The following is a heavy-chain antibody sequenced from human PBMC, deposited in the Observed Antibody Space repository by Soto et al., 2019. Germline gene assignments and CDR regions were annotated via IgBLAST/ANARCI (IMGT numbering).Heavy chain of an antibody. CDR3: ARGAYSSGSYYYYGMDV. CDR1: GYSFTNYA. D-gene: IGHD3-10*01. J-gene: IGHJ6*02. CDR2: INGGSGNT. Sequence: GASVKVSCKASGYSFTNYALFWVRQAPGHGLEWMGWINGGSGNTKYSQKFQGRITITRDTSANTVYVELRSLRFEDTAVYYCARGAYSSGSYYYYGMDVWGQGTTVTVSS. V-gene: IGHV1-3*01.